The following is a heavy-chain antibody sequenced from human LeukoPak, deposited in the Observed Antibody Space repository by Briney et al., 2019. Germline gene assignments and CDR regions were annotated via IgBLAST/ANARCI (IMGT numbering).Heavy chain of an antibody. J-gene: IGHJ4*02. V-gene: IGHV4-34*01. CDR2: INHSGST. CDR3: ARGQIAAAWMDY. CDR1: GGSFCGYY. D-gene: IGHD6-13*01. Sequence: SETLSLTCAVYGGSFCGYYWSWIRQPPGKGLEWIGEINHSGSTNYNPSLKSRVTISVDTSKNQFSLKLSSVTAADTAVYYCARGQIAAAWMDYWGQGTLVTVSS.